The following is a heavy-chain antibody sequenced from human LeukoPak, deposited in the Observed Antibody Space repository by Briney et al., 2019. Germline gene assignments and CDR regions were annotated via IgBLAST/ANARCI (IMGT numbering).Heavy chain of an antibody. V-gene: IGHV1-18*01. CDR1: GYSFINYG. J-gene: IGHJ5*02. CDR2: SSPCNGKT. CDR3: ARGGIDIVTVPVSNWFDP. Sequence: ASVKVSFMASGYSFINYGINWVRQAPGQGLEWMGWSSPCNGKTNYAQKFQGRVTMTTDTSTNTAYMELRSLRSDDTAVYYCARGGIDIVTVPVSNWFDPWGQGTLVTVSS. D-gene: IGHD2/OR15-2a*01.